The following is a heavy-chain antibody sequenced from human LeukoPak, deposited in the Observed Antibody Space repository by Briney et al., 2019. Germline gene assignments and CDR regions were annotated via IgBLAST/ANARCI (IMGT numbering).Heavy chain of an antibody. V-gene: IGHV4-59*01. CDR3: AGGRSGYYGSGSYDN. Sequence: PSETLSLTCTVSGGSISAYYWSWIRQPPGKGLEGIADFLYSGSTNYKPSLKSRVTISLDTSKNQFSLKLNSVTAADTAVYYCAGGRSGYYGSGSYDNWGQGTLVTVSS. CDR1: GGSISAYY. D-gene: IGHD3-10*01. J-gene: IGHJ4*02. CDR2: FLYSGST.